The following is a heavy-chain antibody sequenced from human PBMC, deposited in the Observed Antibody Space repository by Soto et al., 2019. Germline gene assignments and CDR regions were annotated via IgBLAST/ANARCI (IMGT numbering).Heavy chain of an antibody. CDR2: IYTSGST. V-gene: IGHV4-4*07. CDR1: GGSISSYY. D-gene: IGHD5-12*01. Sequence: SETLSLTCTVSGGSISSYYWSWIRQPAGKGLEWIGRIYTSGSTNYNPSLKSRVTMSVDTSKNQFSLKLSSVTAADTAVYYCARGLRFSAAIYYYYGMDVWGQGTTVTVSS. J-gene: IGHJ6*02. CDR3: ARGLRFSAAIYYYYGMDV.